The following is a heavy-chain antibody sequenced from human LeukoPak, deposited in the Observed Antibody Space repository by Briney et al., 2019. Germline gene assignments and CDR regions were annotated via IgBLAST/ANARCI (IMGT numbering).Heavy chain of an antibody. CDR2: TSSSSSYM. J-gene: IGHJ6*03. V-gene: IGHV3-21*01. D-gene: IGHD4-23*01. CDR1: GFTFSTYS. Sequence: GGSLRLSCAVSGFTFSTYSMHWVRQAPGKGLEWVSSTSSSSSYMNYADSVKGRFTISRDNAENSLYLQMNSLRAEDTAVYYCARDRGKTSPYYYVDVWGKGTTVTVSS. CDR3: ARDRGKTSPYYYVDV.